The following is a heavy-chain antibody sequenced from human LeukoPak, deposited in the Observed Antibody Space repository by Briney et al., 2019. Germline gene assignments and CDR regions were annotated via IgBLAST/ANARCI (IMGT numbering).Heavy chain of an antibody. D-gene: IGHD3-22*01. V-gene: IGHV1-24*01. Sequence: ASVKVSCKASGYTFTSYGISWVRQAPGKGLEWMGGFDPEDGETIYAQKFQGRVTMTEDTSTDTAYMELSSLRSEDTAVYYCATYYDSSGYWDPAFDYWGQGTLVTVSS. J-gene: IGHJ4*02. CDR3: ATYYDSSGYWDPAFDY. CDR1: GYTFTSYG. CDR2: FDPEDGET.